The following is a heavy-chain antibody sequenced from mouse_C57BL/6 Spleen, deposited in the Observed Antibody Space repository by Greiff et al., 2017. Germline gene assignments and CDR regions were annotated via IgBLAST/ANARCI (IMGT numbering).Heavy chain of an antibody. D-gene: IGHD1-1*01. V-gene: IGHV2-2*01. CDR1: GFSLTSYG. CDR2: IWSGGST. CDR3: ARIPLITTVVATRDYYAMDY. Sequence: VQLQQSGPGLVQPSQSLSITCTVSGFSLTSYGVHWVRQSPGKGLEWLGVIWSGGSTDYNAAFISRLSISKDNSKSQVFFKMNSLQADDTAIYYCARIPLITTVVATRDYYAMDYWGQGTSVTVSS. J-gene: IGHJ4*01.